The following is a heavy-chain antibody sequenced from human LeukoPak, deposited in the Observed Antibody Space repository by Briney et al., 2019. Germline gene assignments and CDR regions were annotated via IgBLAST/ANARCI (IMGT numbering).Heavy chain of an antibody. CDR1: GGSISSYY. V-gene: IGHV4-59*01. CDR3: ARDREAVAGTTHFDP. Sequence: SETLSLTCTVSGGSISSYYWSWIRQPPGKGLEWIGYIYYSGSTNYNPSLKSRVTISVDTSKNQFSLKLSSVTAADTAVYYCARDREAVAGTTHFDPWGQGTLVTVSS. CDR2: IYYSGST. J-gene: IGHJ5*02. D-gene: IGHD6-19*01.